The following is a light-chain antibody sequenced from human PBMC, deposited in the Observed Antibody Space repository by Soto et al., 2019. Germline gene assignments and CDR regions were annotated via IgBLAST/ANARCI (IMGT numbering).Light chain of an antibody. V-gene: IGKV3-20*01. CDR1: QSVSSSY. CDR3: QQYGSSPWT. J-gene: IGKJ1*01. CDR2: GAS. Sequence: EIVLTQSPATLSLSPGERATLSCRASQSVSSSYLAWYQQKPGQAPRLLIDGASSRATGIPDRFSGSGSGTDFTLTISRLEPEDFAVYYCQQYGSSPWTFGQGTKVDIK.